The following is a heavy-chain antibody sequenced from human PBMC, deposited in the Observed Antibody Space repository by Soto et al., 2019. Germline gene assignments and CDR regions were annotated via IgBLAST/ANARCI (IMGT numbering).Heavy chain of an antibody. J-gene: IGHJ6*03. CDR3: AKDWSRGGNGLLWFGEYYYYYYMDV. V-gene: IGHV3-9*01. D-gene: IGHD3-10*01. CDR2: ISWNSGSI. Sequence: GGSLRLSCAASGFTFDDYAMHWVRQAPGKGLEWVSGISWNSGSIGYADSVKGRFTISRDNAKNSLYLQMNSLRAEDTALYYCAKDWSRGGNGLLWFGEYYYYYYMDVWGKGTTVTVSS. CDR1: GFTFDDYA.